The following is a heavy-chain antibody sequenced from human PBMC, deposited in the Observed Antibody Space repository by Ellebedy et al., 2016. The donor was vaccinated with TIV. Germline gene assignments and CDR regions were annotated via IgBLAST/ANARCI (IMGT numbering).Heavy chain of an antibody. CDR1: GFTFSDYA. CDR2: ISRNGDST. CDR3: AKDSGDSSWYVDY. V-gene: IGHV3-64*02. Sequence: ETLSLTCAASGFTFSDYAMHWVRQTPGKRLECVSSISRNGDSTDYADSVKDRFTISRDNSKNTLYLQMNSLRAEDTALYYCAKDSGDSSWYVDYWGQGTLVTVSS. J-gene: IGHJ4*02. D-gene: IGHD6-13*01.